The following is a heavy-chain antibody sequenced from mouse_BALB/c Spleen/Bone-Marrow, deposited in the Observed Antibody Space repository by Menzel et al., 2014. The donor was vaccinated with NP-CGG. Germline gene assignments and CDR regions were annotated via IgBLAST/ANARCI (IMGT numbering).Heavy chain of an antibody. CDR3: TRDPYYYGNSYAMDY. J-gene: IGHJ4*01. V-gene: IGHV5-6-4*01. Sequence: EVKVVESGGGLVKPGGSLKLSCAASGFTFSSYTMSWVRQTPEKRLEWVATISSGGSYTYYPDSVKGRFTISRDNAKNTLYLQMSSLKSEDTAMYYCTRDPYYYGNSYAMDYWGQGTSVTVSS. D-gene: IGHD1-1*01. CDR1: GFTFSSYT. CDR2: ISSGGSYT.